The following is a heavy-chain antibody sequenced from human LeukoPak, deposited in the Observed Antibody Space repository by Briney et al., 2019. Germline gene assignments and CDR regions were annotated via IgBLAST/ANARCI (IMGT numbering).Heavy chain of an antibody. J-gene: IGHJ3*02. CDR2: IYPGDSDT. V-gene: IGHV5-51*01. CDR3: ARPRIAVAGQLDAFDI. Sequence: GESLKISCKGVGYSFTSYWIGWVRQMPGKGLEWMGIIYPGDSDTRYSPSFQGQVTISADKSISTAYLQWSSLKASDTAMYYCARPRIAVAGQLDAFDIWGQGTMVTVSS. CDR1: GYSFTSYW. D-gene: IGHD6-19*01.